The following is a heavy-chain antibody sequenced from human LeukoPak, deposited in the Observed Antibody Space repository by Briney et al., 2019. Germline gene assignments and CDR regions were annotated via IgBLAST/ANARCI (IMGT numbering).Heavy chain of an antibody. CDR2: INHSGST. CDR1: GGPLRGYY. V-gene: IGHV4-34*01. Sequence: SETLSLTCAVYGGPLRGYYWSWIREPPGEGLEWSGEINHSGSTNYNPSLKSRVTISVDTSKNQFSLKLSSVTAADTAVYYCARGPTARALGWFHPWGQGTLVTVSS. D-gene: IGHD6-6*01. J-gene: IGHJ5*02. CDR3: ARGPTARALGWFHP.